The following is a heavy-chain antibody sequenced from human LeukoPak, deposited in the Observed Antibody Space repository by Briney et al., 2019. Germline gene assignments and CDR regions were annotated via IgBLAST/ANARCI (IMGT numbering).Heavy chain of an antibody. CDR1: GFTFNSYG. CDR2: ISYDGSNK. V-gene: IGHV3-30*03. J-gene: IGHJ4*02. CDR3: ARDGDYDSSGYLDY. D-gene: IGHD3-22*01. Sequence: GGSLRLSCAASGFTFNSYGMHWVRQAPGKGLVWVAVISYDGSNKYYADSVKGRFTISRDNSKNTLYLQMNSLRAEDTAVYYCARDGDYDSSGYLDYWGQGTLVTVSS.